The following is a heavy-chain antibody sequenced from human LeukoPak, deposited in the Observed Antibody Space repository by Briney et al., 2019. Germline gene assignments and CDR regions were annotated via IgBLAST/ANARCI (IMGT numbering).Heavy chain of an antibody. Sequence: GGSLRLSCAASGFTFTSYVMSWVRQAPGKGLEWVSAISGSGGSTFYADSVKGRFTISRDNSEDTLHLQMNSLRAEDTAVYYCAKDPEYWGQGTLVTVSS. CDR3: AKDPEY. CDR2: ISGSGGST. CDR1: GFTFTSYV. D-gene: IGHD1-14*01. V-gene: IGHV3-23*01. J-gene: IGHJ4*02.